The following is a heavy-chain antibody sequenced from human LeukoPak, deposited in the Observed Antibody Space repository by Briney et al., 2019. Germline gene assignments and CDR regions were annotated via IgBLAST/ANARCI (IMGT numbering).Heavy chain of an antibody. CDR2: IKSKTDGGTT. V-gene: IGHV3-15*01. Sequence: PGGSLRLSCAVSGFTFRNAWMSWVRQAPGKGLEWVGRIKSKTDGGTTDYAAPVKGRFTISRDDSKNTLYLQMNSLKTEDTAVYYCTTDYYYDSSGYHFGWGQGTLVTVPS. CDR3: TTDYYYDSSGYHFG. D-gene: IGHD3-22*01. CDR1: GFTFRNAW. J-gene: IGHJ4*02.